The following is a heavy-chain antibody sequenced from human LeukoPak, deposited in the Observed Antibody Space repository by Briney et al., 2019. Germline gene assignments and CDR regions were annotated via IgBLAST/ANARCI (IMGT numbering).Heavy chain of an antibody. CDR1: GFTFSSYG. V-gene: IGHV3-33*06. CDR3: AKGHSDYGTGFDL. Sequence: GGSLRLSCAASGFTFSSYGMHWVRQAPGKGLEWVAVIWYDGSNKYYADSVKGRFTISRDNSKNTLYLQMKSLRAEDTATYYCAKGHSDYGTGFDLRGQGTLVTVSS. CDR2: IWYDGSNK. J-gene: IGHJ4*02. D-gene: IGHD4-17*01.